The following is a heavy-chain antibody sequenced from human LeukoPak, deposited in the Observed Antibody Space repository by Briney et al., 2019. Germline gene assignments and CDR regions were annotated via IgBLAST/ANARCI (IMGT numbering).Heavy chain of an antibody. D-gene: IGHD6-13*01. CDR2: ISYDGSNK. CDR1: GFTFSSYA. J-gene: IGHJ5*02. CDR3: AKEGQDSSSWYEGWFDP. Sequence: PGRSLRLSCAASGFTFSSYAMHWVRQAPGKGLEWVAVISYDGSNKYYADSVKGRFTISRDNSKNTLYLQMNSLRAEDTALYYCAKEGQDSSSWYEGWFDPWGQGTLVTVSS. V-gene: IGHV3-30-3*01.